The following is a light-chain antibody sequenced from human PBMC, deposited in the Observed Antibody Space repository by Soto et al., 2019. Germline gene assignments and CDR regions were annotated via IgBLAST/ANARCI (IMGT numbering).Light chain of an antibody. J-gene: IGKJ3*01. CDR1: QYISNY. CDR3: QTSNTPPFT. CDR2: SAS. Sequence: DIQMTQSPSSLSASVGDRGTITCRASQYISNYLAWFKQKPGRPPKSLIYSASSLQSGVPSNFSSSGSGNDFTQNVTRQDTGVFAINFFQTSNTPPFTFGPGTKVDIK. V-gene: IGKV1-16*02.